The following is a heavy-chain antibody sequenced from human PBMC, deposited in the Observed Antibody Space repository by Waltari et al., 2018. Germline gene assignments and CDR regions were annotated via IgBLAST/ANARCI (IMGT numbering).Heavy chain of an antibody. J-gene: IGHJ4*02. V-gene: IGHV3-30*02. CDR2: IRDDGSNK. CDR1: GFTFSSYG. CDR3: AKAIDYFDY. Sequence: QVQLVESGGGVVQPGGSLRLSCAASGFTFSSYGMHWVRQAPGKGLEWVAFIRDDGSNKYYADSVKGRFTISRDNSKNTLYLQMNSLRAEDTAVYYCAKAIDYFDYWGQGTLVTVSS.